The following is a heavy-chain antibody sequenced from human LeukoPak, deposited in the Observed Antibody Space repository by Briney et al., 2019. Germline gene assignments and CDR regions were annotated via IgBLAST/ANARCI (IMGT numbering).Heavy chain of an antibody. J-gene: IGHJ4*02. CDR3: ARAPRWGSNYFDY. V-gene: IGHV4-34*01. CDR2: INHSGST. CDR1: GGSFSGYY. Sequence: SETLSLTCAVYGGSFSGYYWSWIRQPPGKGLEWIGEINHSGSTNYNPSLKSRVTISVDTSKNQFSLKLSSVTAADTAVYYCARAPRWGSNYFDYWGQGTLVTVSS. D-gene: IGHD4-23*01.